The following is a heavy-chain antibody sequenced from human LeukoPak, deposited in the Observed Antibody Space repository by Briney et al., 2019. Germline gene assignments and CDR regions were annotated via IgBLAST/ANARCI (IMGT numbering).Heavy chain of an antibody. CDR1: GGSISSYY. Sequence: SETLSLTCTVSGGSISSYYWTWIRQPPGKGLEWIGDIYSTGSTNYNPYLKRRVTISVDTSKNQFSLKLSSVTAADTAVYFCARVRIGETSYDASDVWGLGIMVTVSS. CDR2: IYSTGST. V-gene: IGHV4-59*13. D-gene: IGHD1-26*01. CDR3: ARVRIGETSYDASDV. J-gene: IGHJ3*01.